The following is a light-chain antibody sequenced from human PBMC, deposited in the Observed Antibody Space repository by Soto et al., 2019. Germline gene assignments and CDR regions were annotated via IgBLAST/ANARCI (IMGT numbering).Light chain of an antibody. CDR2: GVS. J-gene: IGKJ4*01. V-gene: IGKV3-15*01. CDR1: QSVSSN. CDR3: QQYNNXPPGT. Sequence: EIVMTQSPATLSVSPGERATLSCRASQSVSSNLAWYQQTPGQAPRLLIYGVSTRATGIPARFSGSGSGTEFTLTISSLQSEDFAVYYCQQYNNXPPGTFGGGXKV.